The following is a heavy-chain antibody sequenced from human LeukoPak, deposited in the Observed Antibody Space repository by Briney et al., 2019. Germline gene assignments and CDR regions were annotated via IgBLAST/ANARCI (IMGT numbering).Heavy chain of an antibody. CDR3: AKDRSSSTSCSNY. Sequence: PGGSLRLSCAASGFNFSNYAMTRVRQAPGKGLEWVSGVTGSSSNTYYADSVKGRFTISRDNSKNMLYLEMNSLRVEDTAIYYCAKDRSSSTSCSNYWGRGTLVTVSS. J-gene: IGHJ4*02. V-gene: IGHV3-23*01. CDR1: GFNFSNYA. D-gene: IGHD2-2*01. CDR2: VTGSSSNT.